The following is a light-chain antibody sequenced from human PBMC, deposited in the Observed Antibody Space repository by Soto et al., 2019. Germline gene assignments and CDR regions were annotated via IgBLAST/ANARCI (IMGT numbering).Light chain of an antibody. CDR1: SSDVGDYNY. CDR2: EVT. Sequence: QSVLTQPASVSGSPGQSITISCTGASSDVGDYNYVSWYQEHPGQVPKLIIFEVTTRPSGVSDRFSGSRSGNTASLTISGLQAEDEADYYCLSHTGSRTLFGGGTKLPVL. V-gene: IGLV2-14*01. J-gene: IGLJ3*02. CDR3: LSHTGSRTL.